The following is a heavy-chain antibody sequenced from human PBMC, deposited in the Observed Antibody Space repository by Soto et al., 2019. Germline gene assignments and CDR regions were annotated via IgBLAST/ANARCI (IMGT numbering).Heavy chain of an antibody. CDR2: ISPYTGDT. Sequence: QVQLVQSGDEMKKPGASVRVSCKASGYIFVNYGIAWVRQAPGQGLEWMGWISPYTGDTHSASKVQDRLTMTTDTSPSTAYMDLGSLKSDDTAVYYCAMVDNYATPTPQDVWGQGTTVTVSS. V-gene: IGHV1-18*01. CDR3: AMVDNYATPTPQDV. J-gene: IGHJ6*02. D-gene: IGHD5-12*01. CDR1: GYIFVNYG.